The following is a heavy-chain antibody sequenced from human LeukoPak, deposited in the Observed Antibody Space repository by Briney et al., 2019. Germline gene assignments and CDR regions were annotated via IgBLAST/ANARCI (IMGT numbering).Heavy chain of an antibody. CDR3: AKEPWSFDY. CDR1: GFTLSRHP. Sequence: GGSLRLSCAASGFTLSRHPIFWVRQAPGKGLEWVSSISSSSSYIYYADSVKGRFTISRDNAKNSLYLQMNSLRAEDTAVYYCAKEPWSFDYWGQGTLVTVSS. D-gene: IGHD2-8*02. V-gene: IGHV3-21*04. J-gene: IGHJ4*02. CDR2: ISSSSSYI.